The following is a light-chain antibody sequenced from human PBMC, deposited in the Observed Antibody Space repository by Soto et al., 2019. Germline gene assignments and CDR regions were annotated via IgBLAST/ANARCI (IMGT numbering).Light chain of an antibody. V-gene: IGKV1-13*02. Sequence: ALQLTQSQSSLSASVGDRVTITCRASQDISSALAWYQQKPGKAPKLLIYDASSLESGVPSRFSGSGSGTDFTLTISSLQPEDFATYYCQQFNSYPFTFGGGTKVEIK. CDR3: QQFNSYPFT. CDR2: DAS. J-gene: IGKJ4*01. CDR1: QDISSA.